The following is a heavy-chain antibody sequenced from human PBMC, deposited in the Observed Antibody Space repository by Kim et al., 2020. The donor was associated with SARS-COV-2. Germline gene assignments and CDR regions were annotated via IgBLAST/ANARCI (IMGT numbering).Heavy chain of an antibody. CDR3: ARGRRRRDEAYYGMDV. V-gene: IGHV4-34*01. J-gene: IGHJ6*02. Sequence: LKSRVTISVDTSKNQFSRKLSSVTAADTAVYYCARGRRRRDEAYYGMDVWGQGTTVTVSS.